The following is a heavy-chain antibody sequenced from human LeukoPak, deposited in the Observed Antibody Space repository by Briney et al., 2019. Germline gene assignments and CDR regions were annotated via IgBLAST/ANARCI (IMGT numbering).Heavy chain of an antibody. CDR3: ARDHGARGVY. V-gene: IGHV3-48*04. J-gene: IGHJ4*02. D-gene: IGHD2-8*01. CDR2: ISGASSSI. CDR1: GFALSGYG. Sequence: GGSLRLSCAASGFALSGYGMNWVRQAPGKGLEWVSYISGASSSIYYADSVKGRFTISRDNAKNSLYLQMNSLRAEDTAVYYCARDHGARGVYWGQGTLVTVSS.